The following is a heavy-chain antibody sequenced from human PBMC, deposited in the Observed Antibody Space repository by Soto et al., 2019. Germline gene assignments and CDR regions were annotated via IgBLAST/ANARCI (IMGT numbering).Heavy chain of an antibody. D-gene: IGHD5-12*01. V-gene: IGHV3-23*01. CDR1: GFSFGNYA. J-gene: IGHJ5*02. Sequence: EVRLLESGGGLVQPGGSLRLSCAASGFSFGNYAMSWVRQAPGKGLEWVSAISGRSDNTYYADSVKGRFTISRDNSKNTLYLQMNSLRAEDTAIYYCAKTGYESDVLWWFDPWGQGTLVTVSS. CDR3: AKTGYESDVLWWFDP. CDR2: ISGRSDNT.